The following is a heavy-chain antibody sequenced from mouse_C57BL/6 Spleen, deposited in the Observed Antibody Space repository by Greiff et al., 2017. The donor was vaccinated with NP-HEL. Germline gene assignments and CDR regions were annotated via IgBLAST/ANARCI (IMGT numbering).Heavy chain of an antibody. CDR2: IYPGSGST. V-gene: IGHV1-55*01. CDR1: GYTFTSYW. CDR3: ARGGAQLGRRGAWFAY. J-gene: IGHJ3*01. Sequence: VQLQQSGAELVKPGASVKMSCKASGYTFTSYWITWVKQRPGQGLEWIGDIYPGSGSTNYNEKFKSKATLTVDTSSSTAYMQLSSLTSADSAVYYWARGGAQLGRRGAWFAYWGQGTLVTVSA. D-gene: IGHD4-1*02.